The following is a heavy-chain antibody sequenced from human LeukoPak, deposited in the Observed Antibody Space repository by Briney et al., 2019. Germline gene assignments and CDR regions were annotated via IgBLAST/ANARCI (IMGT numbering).Heavy chain of an antibody. V-gene: IGHV1-69*13. J-gene: IGHJ3*02. CDR1: VGTFSSYA. D-gene: IGHD6-6*01. Sequence: SVKVSCKASVGTFSSYAISLVRQAPGQGLEWMGGIIPIFGTANYAQKFQGRVTITADESTSTAYMELSSLRSEDTAVEYCARGSVGSIAAPSDAFDIWGQGTMVTVSS. CDR3: ARGSVGSIAAPSDAFDI. CDR2: IIPIFGTA.